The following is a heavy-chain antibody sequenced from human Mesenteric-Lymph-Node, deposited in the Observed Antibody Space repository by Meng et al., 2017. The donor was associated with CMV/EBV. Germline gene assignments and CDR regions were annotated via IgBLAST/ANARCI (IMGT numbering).Heavy chain of an antibody. CDR2: INHSGST. CDR3: ARGSSYDILTGYFDY. J-gene: IGHJ4*02. D-gene: IGHD3-9*01. CDR1: GGSFRGYY. Sequence: QVPLHQWGAGRLTPSGTLSFTGAVYGGSFRGYYWNWIRQSPEKGLEWIGEINHSGSTTYNPSFTSRIIISVDTSTNQISLNMSSVTAADTAVYYCARGSSYDILTGYFDYWGQGALVTVSS. V-gene: IGHV4-34*01.